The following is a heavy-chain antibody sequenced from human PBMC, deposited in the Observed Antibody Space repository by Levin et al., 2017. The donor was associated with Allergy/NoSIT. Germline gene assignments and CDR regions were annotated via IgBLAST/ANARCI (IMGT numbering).Heavy chain of an antibody. D-gene: IGHD3-3*01. CDR2: IYWDDDK. J-gene: IGHJ4*02. Sequence: SGPTLVKPTQTLTLTCTFSGFSLSTSGVGVGWIRQPPGKALEWLALIYWDDDKRYSPSLKSRLTITKDTSKNQVVLTMTNMDPVDTATYYCAHSYYDFWSGYYAWSYFDYWGQGTLVTVSS. CDR1: GFSLSTSGVG. CDR3: AHSYYDFWSGYYAWSYFDY. V-gene: IGHV2-5*02.